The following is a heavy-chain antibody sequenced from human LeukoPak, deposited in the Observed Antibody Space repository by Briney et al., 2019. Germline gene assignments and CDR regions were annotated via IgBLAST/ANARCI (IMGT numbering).Heavy chain of an antibody. D-gene: IGHD2-2*01. V-gene: IGHV3-30*18. J-gene: IGHJ6*02. Sequence: GGSLRLSCAASGFTFSSYGMHWVRQAPGKGLEWVAVISYDGSNKYYADSVKGRFTISRDNSKNTLYLQMNSLRAEDTAVYYCAKEDYCSSTSFCYYYGMDVWGQGTTVTVSS. CDR3: AKEDYCSSTSFCYYYGMDV. CDR2: ISYDGSNK. CDR1: GFTFSSYG.